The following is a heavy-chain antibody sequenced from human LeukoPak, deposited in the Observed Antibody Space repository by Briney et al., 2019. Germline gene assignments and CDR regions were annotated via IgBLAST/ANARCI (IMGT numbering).Heavy chain of an antibody. J-gene: IGHJ4*02. V-gene: IGHV4-59*02. CDR1: GGSVSGYY. Sequence: SETLSLTCSVSGGSVSGYYWTWIRQHAGKRLEWIGYIYYSGSTSYNPSLKSRVTISVDTSKTQFSLKVRSVTAADTAVYYCARWVGAHFDYWGQGTLVTVSS. CDR3: ARWVGAHFDY. CDR2: IYYSGST. D-gene: IGHD1-26*01.